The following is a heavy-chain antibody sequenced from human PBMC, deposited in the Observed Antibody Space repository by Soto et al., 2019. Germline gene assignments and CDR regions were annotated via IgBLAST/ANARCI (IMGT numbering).Heavy chain of an antibody. Sequence: SETLSLTCTVSGGSINTFYWSWVRQPAGKGLEWIGRIFSSGSTSFNPSLESRVAMSVDTSKNHFSLNLSSVTAADMAVYYCAREGSYSAYNFAHGIQLWSSEFWGQGALVTVSS. V-gene: IGHV4-4*07. CDR1: GGSINTFY. D-gene: IGHD5-12*01. CDR2: IFSSGST. CDR3: AREGSYSAYNFAHGIQLWSSEF. J-gene: IGHJ4*02.